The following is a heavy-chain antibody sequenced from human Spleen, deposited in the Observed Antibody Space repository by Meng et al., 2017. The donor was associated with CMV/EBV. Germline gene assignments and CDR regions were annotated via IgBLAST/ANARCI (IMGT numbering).Heavy chain of an antibody. V-gene: IGHV3-7*01. CDR2: IKQDGSEK. CDR3: AREKKDNWNVDYYYGMDV. D-gene: IGHD1-20*01. CDR1: GFIFSSYW. J-gene: IGHJ6*02. Sequence: GESLKISCAASGFIFSSYWMSWVRQAPGKGLEWVANIKQDGSEKYYVDSVKGRFTISRDNAKNSLYLLMNSLRAEDTAVYYCAREKKDNWNVDYYYGMDVWGQGTTVTISS.